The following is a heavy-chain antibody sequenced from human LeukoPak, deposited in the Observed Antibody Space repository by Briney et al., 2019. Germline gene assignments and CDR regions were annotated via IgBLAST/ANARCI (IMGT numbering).Heavy chain of an antibody. CDR3: AKDRYCSSTSCGLFDP. D-gene: IGHD2-2*01. V-gene: IGHV3-30*18. CDR1: GFTFSSYG. J-gene: IGHJ5*02. Sequence: GSLRLSCAASGFTFSSYGMHWVRQAPGKGLEWVAVISYDGSNKYYADSVKGRFTISRDKSKNTLHLQMNSLRADDTAVYYCAKDRYCSSTSCGLFDPWGQGTLVTVSS. CDR2: ISYDGSNK.